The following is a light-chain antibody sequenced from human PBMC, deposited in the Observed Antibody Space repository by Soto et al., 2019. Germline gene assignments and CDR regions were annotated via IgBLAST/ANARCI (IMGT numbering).Light chain of an antibody. CDR1: QSISRY. J-gene: IGKJ1*01. Sequence: DIQLTQSPSSLSASVGDRITITCRSSQSISRYLNWYQQRPGTAPKVLIFGATSLQSGVPSRFSGSGSGTEFTLTISMLPPEDFATYYCQQNYCTPGTFGQGTKVDVK. CDR3: QQNYCTPGT. CDR2: GAT. V-gene: IGKV1-39*01.